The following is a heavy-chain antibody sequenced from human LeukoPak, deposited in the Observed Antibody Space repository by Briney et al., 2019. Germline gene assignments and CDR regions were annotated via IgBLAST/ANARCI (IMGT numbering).Heavy chain of an antibody. CDR2: IYYSGST. D-gene: IGHD5-12*01. CDR1: GGSISSSRYY. CDR3: ASQVGWLRSNLDY. V-gene: IGHV4-39*01. Sequence: SETLSLTCTVSGGSISSSRYYWGWIRQPPGKGLEWIGSIYYSGSTYYNPSLKSRVTMSVDTSKNQFSLKLSSVTAADTAVYYCASQVGWLRSNLDYWGQGTLVTVSS. J-gene: IGHJ4*02.